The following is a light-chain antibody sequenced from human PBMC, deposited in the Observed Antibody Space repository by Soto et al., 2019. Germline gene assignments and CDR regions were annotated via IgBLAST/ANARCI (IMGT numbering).Light chain of an antibody. Sequence: ENVVTLCLGTLCLSKGERATLSCRLSRSVSSNFLDWYQQKPGQAPRLLIYGASSRATGIPDRFSGSGSGTDFTLTIIRRVPDDFAVYYYQQYYNSPRTFGQGTKVDI. CDR3: QQYYNSPRT. CDR1: RSVSSNF. J-gene: IGKJ1*01. V-gene: IGKV3-20*01. CDR2: GAS.